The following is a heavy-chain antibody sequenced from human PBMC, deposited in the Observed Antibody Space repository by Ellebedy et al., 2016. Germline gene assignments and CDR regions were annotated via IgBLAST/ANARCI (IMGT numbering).Heavy chain of an antibody. D-gene: IGHD6-13*01. V-gene: IGHV1-2*02. Sequence: ASVKVSXKAFRYTFTAYYIHWVRQAPGQGLEWMGWINPHSGGTNFAQKFQGRVTMTRDTSISTAYMELSKLRSDDTAVYYCTRFSSTWYWFDPWGQGTLVTVS. CDR2: INPHSGGT. CDR3: TRFSSTWYWFDP. CDR1: RYTFTAYY. J-gene: IGHJ5*02.